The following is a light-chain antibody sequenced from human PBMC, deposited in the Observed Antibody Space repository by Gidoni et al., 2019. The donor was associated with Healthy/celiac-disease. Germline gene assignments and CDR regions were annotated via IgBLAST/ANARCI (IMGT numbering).Light chain of an antibody. Sequence: QSVLTQPPSASGTPGQRVTISCSGSSSNIGSNTVNGYQQLPGTAPKLLIYSNNQRPSGVPDRFSGSKSGTSASLAISGLQSEDEADYYCAAWDDSLNGSYVFGTGTKVTVL. CDR2: SNN. CDR1: SSNIGSNT. CDR3: AAWDDSLNGSYV. V-gene: IGLV1-44*01. J-gene: IGLJ1*01.